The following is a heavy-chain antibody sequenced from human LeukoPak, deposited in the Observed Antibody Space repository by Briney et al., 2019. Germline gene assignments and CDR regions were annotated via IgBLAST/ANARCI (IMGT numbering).Heavy chain of an antibody. CDR1: GGSINGYS. J-gene: IGHJ4*02. CDR3: ASAGWLLYYFDY. CDR2: MDYSGST. D-gene: IGHD3-3*01. V-gene: IGHV4-59*12. Sequence: SSETLSLTCSVAGGSINGYSWSWIRQPPRKGLEWIGYMDYSGSTNYNPSLKSRVTISVDTSKNQFSLKLSSVTAADTAVYYCASAGWLLYYFDYWGQGTLVTVSS.